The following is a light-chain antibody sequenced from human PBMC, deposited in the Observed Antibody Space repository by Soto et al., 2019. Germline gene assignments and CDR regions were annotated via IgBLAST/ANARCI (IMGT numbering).Light chain of an antibody. CDR2: GTS. V-gene: IGKV3-20*01. J-gene: IGKJ5*01. CDR1: QSVSTSY. CDR3: QQYGSSPLVT. Sequence: EIVLTQSPGTLSLSPGERATLSCRASQSVSTSYLAWYQQKPGQAPRLLIYGTSNRATGIPDRFSGSGSGTDFTLNISRLKPEDFAVYYCQQYGSSPLVTFGQGTRLEIK.